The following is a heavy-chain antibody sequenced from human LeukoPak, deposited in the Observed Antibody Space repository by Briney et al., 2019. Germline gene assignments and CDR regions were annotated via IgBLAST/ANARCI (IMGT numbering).Heavy chain of an antibody. Sequence: GGSLRLSCAASGFTFSNAWMNWVRQSPGKGLEWVGRIKPNSDDGTTDYAAPVKGRITISRDDSKNTLFLRMNSLKNEDTAVYYCTTYTFGSPYWGQGTLVTVSS. D-gene: IGHD3-10*01. CDR1: GFTFSNAW. V-gene: IGHV3-15*07. J-gene: IGHJ4*02. CDR3: TTYTFGSPY. CDR2: IKPNSDDGTT.